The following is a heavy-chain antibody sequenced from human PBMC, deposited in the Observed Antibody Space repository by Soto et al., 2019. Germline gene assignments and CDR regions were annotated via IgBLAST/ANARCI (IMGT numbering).Heavy chain of an antibody. D-gene: IGHD2-2*01. V-gene: IGHV3-30*18. CDR2: ISYDGSNK. CDR3: ANADIVVVPAAISALIDAFDI. CDR1: GFTFSSYG. Sequence: GGSLRLSCAASGFTFSSYGMHWVRQAPGKGLEWVAVISYDGSNKYYADSVKGRFTISRDNSKNTRYLQMNSLRAEDTAVYYCANADIVVVPAAISALIDAFDIWGQGTMVTVSS. J-gene: IGHJ3*02.